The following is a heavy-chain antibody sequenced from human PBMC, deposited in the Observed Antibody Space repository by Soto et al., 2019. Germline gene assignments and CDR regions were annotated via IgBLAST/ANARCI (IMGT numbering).Heavy chain of an antibody. V-gene: IGHV4-61*08. D-gene: IGHD6-13*01. Sequence: PSETLSLTCSVSGGSVSSRGFYWTWIRQPPGKGLDWLGYMAFDGRTNYNPSLKSRITISQDTFKNQFSLKVSSVTAADTAVYYCARGTSWQLPFDYWGQGTLVTVSS. CDR2: MAFDGRT. J-gene: IGHJ4*02. CDR1: GGSVSSRGFY. CDR3: ARGTSWQLPFDY.